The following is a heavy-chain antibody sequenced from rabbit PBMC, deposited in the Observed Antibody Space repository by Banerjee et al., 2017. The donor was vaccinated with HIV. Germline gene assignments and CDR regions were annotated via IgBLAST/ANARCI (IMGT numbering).Heavy chain of an antibody. CDR2: IYTGDGDI. CDR1: GFSLSSSYR. CDR3: ARDAGYGGYPYDL. D-gene: IGHD6-1*01. V-gene: IGHV1S40*01. Sequence: QSLEESGGDLVKPGASLTLTCTASGFSLSSSYRICWVRQAPGKGLEWIACIYTGDGDIYYASWAKGRFTISKTSSTTVTLQMTSLTAADTATYFRARDAGYGGYPYDLWGPGTLVTVS. J-gene: IGHJ6*01.